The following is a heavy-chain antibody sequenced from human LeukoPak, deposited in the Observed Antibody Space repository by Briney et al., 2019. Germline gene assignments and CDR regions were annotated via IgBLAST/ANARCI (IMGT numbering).Heavy chain of an antibody. J-gene: IGHJ5*02. CDR3: ARMSVVVPAAIVDSCCWFDP. CDR2: INHSGST. CDR1: GGSCSGYY. V-gene: IGHV4-34*01. D-gene: IGHD2-2*01. Sequence: SETLSLTCAGYGGSCSGYYWSWIRQPPGKGLEWIGEINHSGSTNYNPSLKSRVTISGDTSKNQFSLKLSSVTAADTAVYYCARMSVVVPAAIVDSCCWFDPWGQGTLVTVSS.